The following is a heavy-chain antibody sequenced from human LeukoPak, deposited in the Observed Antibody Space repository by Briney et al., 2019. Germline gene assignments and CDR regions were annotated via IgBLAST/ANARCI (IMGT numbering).Heavy chain of an antibody. CDR3: ARSGGQQLVLGYHYYYMDV. D-gene: IGHD6-13*01. Sequence: GGSLRLSCAASGFTFSSYSMNWVRQAPGKGLEWVSSISSSSSYIYYADSVKGRFTISRDNAKNSLYLQMNSLRAEDTAVYYCARSGGQQLVLGYHYYYMDVWGKGTTVTVSS. J-gene: IGHJ6*03. CDR1: GFTFSSYS. CDR2: ISSSSSYI. V-gene: IGHV3-21*01.